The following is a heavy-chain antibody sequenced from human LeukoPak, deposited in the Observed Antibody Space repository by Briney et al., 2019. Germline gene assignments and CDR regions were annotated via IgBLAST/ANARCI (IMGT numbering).Heavy chain of an antibody. CDR3: ARASYWYLRWFDP. Sequence: ASVKVSCKASGGTFSSYAISWVRQAPGQGLEWMGRIIPILGIANYPQKFQGRVTITADKSTSTAYMELSSLRSEDTAVYYCARASYWYLRWFDPWGQGTLVTVSS. CDR1: GGTFSSYA. J-gene: IGHJ5*02. V-gene: IGHV1-69*04. CDR2: IIPILGIA. D-gene: IGHD4-23*01.